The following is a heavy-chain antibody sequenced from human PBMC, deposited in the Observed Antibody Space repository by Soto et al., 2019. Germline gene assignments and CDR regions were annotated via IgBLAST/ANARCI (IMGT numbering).Heavy chain of an antibody. D-gene: IGHD4-4*01. Sequence: PGGSLILSCSASGFTFSSYIMNWVRQAPGKGLEWVSSIGTSSSYIYYADSVKGRFTISRDNAKNSLYLQMNSLRVEDMAVYYCARGSNHFDYWGQGTLVTVSS. CDR2: IGTSSSYI. J-gene: IGHJ4*02. CDR1: GFTFSSYI. V-gene: IGHV3-21*01. CDR3: ARGSNHFDY.